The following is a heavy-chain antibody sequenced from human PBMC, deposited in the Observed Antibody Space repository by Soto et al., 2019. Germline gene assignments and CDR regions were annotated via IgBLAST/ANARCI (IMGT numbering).Heavy chain of an antibody. J-gene: IGHJ4*02. CDR2: ISPSLGIA. CDR1: GGTFSSYA. CDR3: ASPYYYGSGSFYNPFDY. D-gene: IGHD3-10*01. Sequence: SVKVSCKASGGTFSSYANSWVRQAPGQGLEWMGGISPSLGIANYAQKFHGRVTFTADKSTSTDYMELSSLRSEDTAVYCCASPYYYGSGSFYNPFDYWGQGTLVTVSS. V-gene: IGHV1-69*10.